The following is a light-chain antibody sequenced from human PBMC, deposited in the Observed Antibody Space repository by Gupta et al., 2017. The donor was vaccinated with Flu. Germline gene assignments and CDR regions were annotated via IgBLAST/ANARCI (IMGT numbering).Light chain of an antibody. Sequence: VLTQPPSASGTPGQRVTISCSGSSSNIGSNYVYWYQQLPGTAPKLLIYRNNQRPSGVPDRFSGSKSGTSASLAISGLRSEDEADYYCAAWDDSLSGRVFGGGTKLTVL. CDR1: SSNIGSNY. J-gene: IGLJ3*02. V-gene: IGLV1-47*01. CDR3: AAWDDSLSGRV. CDR2: RNN.